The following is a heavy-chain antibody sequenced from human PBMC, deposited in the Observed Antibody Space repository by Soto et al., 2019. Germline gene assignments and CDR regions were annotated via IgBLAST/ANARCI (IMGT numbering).Heavy chain of an antibody. Sequence: QVQLQESGPGLVKPSQTLSLTCTVSGASISTGGYYWTWIRQHPGEGLEWIGYIYYSGSTYYNPSLKGRIIISLDTSTNQFSLKLSSVTAADTAVYYCARDLAAAGTSWFDPWGQGTLVTVSS. CDR3: ARDLAAAGTSWFDP. CDR2: IYYSGST. CDR1: GASISTGGYY. J-gene: IGHJ5*02. D-gene: IGHD6-13*01. V-gene: IGHV4-31*03.